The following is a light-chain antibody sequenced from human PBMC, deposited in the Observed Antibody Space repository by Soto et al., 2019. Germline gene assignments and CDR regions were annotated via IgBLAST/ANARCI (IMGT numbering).Light chain of an antibody. Sequence: DIQMTQSPSSLSASVGDRVTITCRASQTITNYLNWYQQQSGKAPKLLIYATDTLQSGVPSRFSGSGSGTDYTLTISSLQPEDFATYYCQQSYSTAWTFGQGTKVDIK. CDR3: QQSYSTAWT. J-gene: IGKJ1*01. CDR2: ATD. V-gene: IGKV1-39*01. CDR1: QTITNY.